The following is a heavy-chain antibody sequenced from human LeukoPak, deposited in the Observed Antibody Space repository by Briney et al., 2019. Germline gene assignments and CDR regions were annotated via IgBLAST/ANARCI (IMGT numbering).Heavy chain of an antibody. J-gene: IGHJ4*02. V-gene: IGHV4-34*01. Sequence: SETLSLTCAVYGGSFSGYYWSWIRQPPGKWLEWIGEINHSGSTNYNPSLKSRVTISVDTSKNQFSLKLSSVTAADTAVYYCARSAGYCSGGSCYRAGNFDYWGQGTLVTVSS. CDR1: GGSFSGYY. D-gene: IGHD2-15*01. CDR2: INHSGST. CDR3: ARSAGYCSGGSCYRAGNFDY.